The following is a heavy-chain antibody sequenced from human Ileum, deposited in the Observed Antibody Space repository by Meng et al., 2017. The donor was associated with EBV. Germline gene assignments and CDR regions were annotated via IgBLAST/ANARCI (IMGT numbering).Heavy chain of an antibody. CDR3: ARGGDTSGYSLDY. J-gene: IGHJ4*02. CDR2: IYKSGST. V-gene: IGHV4-30-4*01. Sequence: LKESGPGLVKPSQTLSLTCAVSGGSISSGGYYWSWIRQPPGKGLEWIGYIYKSGSTYYNPSLTSRVTISVDTSKNQFFLKLGSVTAADAGVYYCARGGDTSGYSLDYWGQGILVTVSS. CDR1: GGSISSGGYY. D-gene: IGHD3-22*01.